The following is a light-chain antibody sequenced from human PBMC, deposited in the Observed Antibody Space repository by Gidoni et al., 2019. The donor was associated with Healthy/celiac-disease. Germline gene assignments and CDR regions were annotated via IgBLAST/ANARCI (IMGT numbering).Light chain of an antibody. CDR1: QSISSY. Sequence: DIQMTQSPSSLSASLGDRVTITCRASQSISSYLNWYQQKPGKAPKLMIYAASSLQSGVPSRFSGSGSGTDFTLTISSLQPEDFATYYCQQSYSTPITFXPXTKVDIK. CDR2: AAS. V-gene: IGKV1-39*01. J-gene: IGKJ3*01. CDR3: QQSYSTPIT.